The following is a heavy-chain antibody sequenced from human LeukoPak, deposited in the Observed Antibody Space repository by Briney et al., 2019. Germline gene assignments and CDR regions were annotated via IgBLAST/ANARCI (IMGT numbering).Heavy chain of an antibody. D-gene: IGHD1-26*01. CDR3: AATYGKGNY. J-gene: IGHJ4*02. CDR2: IYDSGST. V-gene: IGHV4-61*01. CDR1: GGSVSSGSYY. Sequence: SETLSLTCTVPGGSVSSGSYYWSWIRQPPGKGLEWIGYIYDSGSTNYNPSLKSRATISVDTSKNQFSLKLSSVTAADTAVYYCAATYGKGNYWEQGTLVTVSS.